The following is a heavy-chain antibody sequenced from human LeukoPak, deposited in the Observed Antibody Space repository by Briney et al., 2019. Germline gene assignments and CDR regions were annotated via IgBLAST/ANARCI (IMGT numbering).Heavy chain of an antibody. J-gene: IGHJ5*02. Sequence: ASVKVSCKASGYTFTSYGISWVRQAPGQGLEWMGWISAYNGNTNYAQKLQGRVTMTTDTSTSTAYMELRSLRSDDTAVYYCARADWAAAGTFWFDPWGQGTPVTVSS. CDR1: GYTFTSYG. CDR3: ARADWAAAGTFWFDP. V-gene: IGHV1-18*01. CDR2: ISAYNGNT. D-gene: IGHD6-13*01.